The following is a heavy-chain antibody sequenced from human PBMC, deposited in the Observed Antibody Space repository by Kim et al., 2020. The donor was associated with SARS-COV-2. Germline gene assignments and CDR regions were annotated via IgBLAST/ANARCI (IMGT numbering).Heavy chain of an antibody. CDR3: AKDNAIEDIGPRGMDA. V-gene: IGHV3-30*02. D-gene: IGHD2-2*02. CDR1: GFTFSSFD. Sequence: GGSLRLSCATSGFTFSSFDMYWVRQAPGKGLELVTRISFDANTKKYADSVKGRFTISRDNSRYRLYLQMNSLRVEDTAVYYCAKDNAIEDIGPRGMDAWGQETTVTVS. CDR2: ISFDANTK. J-gene: IGHJ6*02.